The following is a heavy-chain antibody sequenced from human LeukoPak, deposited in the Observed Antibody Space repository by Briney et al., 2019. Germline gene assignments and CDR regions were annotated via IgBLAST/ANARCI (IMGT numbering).Heavy chain of an antibody. CDR3: ARHTYYYDSSGSHDAFDI. CDR1: GYTFTSYY. V-gene: IGHV7-4-1*02. CDR2: INTNTGNP. D-gene: IGHD3-22*01. J-gene: IGHJ3*02. Sequence: ASVKVSCKASGYTFTSYYMHWVRQAPGQGLEWMGWINTNTGNPTYAQGFTGRFVFSLDTSVSTTYLQISSLKAEDTAVYYCARHTYYYDSSGSHDAFDIWGQGTMVTVSS.